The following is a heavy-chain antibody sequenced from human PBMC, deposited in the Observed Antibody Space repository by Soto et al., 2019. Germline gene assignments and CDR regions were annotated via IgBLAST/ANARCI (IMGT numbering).Heavy chain of an antibody. D-gene: IGHD3-10*01. Sequence: SDTLSLTCAVYGGSFSGYYWSWIRQPPGKGLEWIGEINHSGSTNYNPSLKSRVTISVDTSKNQFSLKLSSVTAADTAVYYCARGRLLMVRNWFDPWGQGTLVPVSS. CDR1: GGSFSGYY. CDR3: ARGRLLMVRNWFDP. CDR2: INHSGST. V-gene: IGHV4-34*01. J-gene: IGHJ5*02.